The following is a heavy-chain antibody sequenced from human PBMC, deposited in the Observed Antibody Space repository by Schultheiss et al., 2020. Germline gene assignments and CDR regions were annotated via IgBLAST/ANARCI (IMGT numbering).Heavy chain of an antibody. Sequence: SETLSLTCTVSGGSISSYYWSWIRQPPGKGLEWIGYIYYSGSTIYNPSLKSRVTISVDTSKNQFSLKLSSVTAADTAVYYCARGTYYYDSSGYQYFDLWGRGTLVTVSS. CDR3: ARGTYYYDSSGYQYFDL. CDR1: GGSISSYY. CDR2: IYYSGST. V-gene: IGHV4-59*01. J-gene: IGHJ2*01. D-gene: IGHD3-22*01.